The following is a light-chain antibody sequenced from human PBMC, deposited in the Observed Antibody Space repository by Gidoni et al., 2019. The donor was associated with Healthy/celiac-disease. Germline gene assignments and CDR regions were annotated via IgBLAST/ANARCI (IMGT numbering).Light chain of an antibody. V-gene: IGKV3-15*01. J-gene: IGKJ4*01. CDR1: QSVSSN. Sequence: EIVMTQSPDTLSVSPGERATLSCKASQSVSSNLAWYQQKPGQAPRLLIYGASTRATGIPARFSGSGSGTDFTLTISSLPSEDFAVYYCQQYNNWPPLSTFGGGTKVEIK. CDR3: QQYNNWPPLST. CDR2: GAS.